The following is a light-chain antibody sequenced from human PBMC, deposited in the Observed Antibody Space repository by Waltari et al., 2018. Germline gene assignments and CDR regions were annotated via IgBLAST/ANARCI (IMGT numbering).Light chain of an antibody. J-gene: IGKJ2*01. Sequence: VVLTQFPGTLSLSPGETATLYCRTSQSLVNNYLAWYQQKPGQAPRLLIYATSTRASGIPDRFSGSESGTDFTLTISRLEPEDFAVYYCQHYGSSLYTFGQGTKLELK. CDR2: ATS. CDR3: QHYGSSLYT. V-gene: IGKV3-20*01. CDR1: QSLVNNY.